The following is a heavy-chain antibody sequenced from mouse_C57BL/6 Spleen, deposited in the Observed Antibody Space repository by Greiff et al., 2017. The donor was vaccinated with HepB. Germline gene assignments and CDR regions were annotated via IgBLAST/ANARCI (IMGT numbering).Heavy chain of an antibody. J-gene: IGHJ4*01. CDR1: GYTFTSYW. V-gene: IGHV1-53*01. D-gene: IGHD2-14*01. Sequence: QVHVKQPGTELVKPGASVKLSCKASGYTFTSYWMHWVKQRPGQGLEWIGNINPSNGGTNYNEKFKSKATLTVDKSSSTAYMQLSSLTSEDSAVYYCARSRGNYAMDYWGQGTSVTVSS. CDR2: INPSNGGT. CDR3: ARSRGNYAMDY.